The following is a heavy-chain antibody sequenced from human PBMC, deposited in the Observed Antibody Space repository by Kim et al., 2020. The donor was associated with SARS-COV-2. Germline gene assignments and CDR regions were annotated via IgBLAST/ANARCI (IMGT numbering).Heavy chain of an antibody. D-gene: IGHD3-22*01. Sequence: ASVKVSCKGSGYTFTRFAMHWVRQAPGQRLEWMGWINAANGDTKYSQKFQGRVTITRDTSANTAYMDLGSLSSEDTAVYYCAGGWSEGRYSDSSGYYNKLDPWGQGTLVSVS. CDR3: AGGWSEGRYSDSSGYYNKLDP. J-gene: IGHJ5*02. CDR2: INAANGDT. CDR1: GYTFTRFA. V-gene: IGHV1-3*01.